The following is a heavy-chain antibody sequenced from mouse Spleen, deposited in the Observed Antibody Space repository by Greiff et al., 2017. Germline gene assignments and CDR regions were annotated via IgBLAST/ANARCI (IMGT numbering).Heavy chain of an antibody. J-gene: IGHJ3*01. D-gene: IGHD3-2*01. CDR2: IYPRDGST. CDR3: AKRTSDSSGYVWFAY. CDR1: GYTFTSYD. Sequence: VQLQQSGPELVKPGASVKLSCKASGYTFTSYDINWVKQRPGQGLEWIGWIYPRDGSTKYNEKFKGKATLTVDTSSSTAYMELHSLTSEDSAVYFCAKRTSDSSGYVWFAYWGQGTLVTVSA. V-gene: IGHV1-85*01.